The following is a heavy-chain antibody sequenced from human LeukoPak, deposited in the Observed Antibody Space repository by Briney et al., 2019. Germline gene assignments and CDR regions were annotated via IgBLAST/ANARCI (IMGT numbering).Heavy chain of an antibody. D-gene: IGHD5-24*01. CDR3: AKVEEMATMACGFDY. Sequence: GGSLRLSCAASGFTFSSYAMSWVRQAPGKGLEWVSAISGSGGSTYYADSVKGRFTISRDNSKNTLYLQMNSLRAEDTAVYYCAKVEEMATMACGFDYWGQGTLVTVSS. V-gene: IGHV3-23*01. J-gene: IGHJ4*02. CDR2: ISGSGGST. CDR1: GFTFSSYA.